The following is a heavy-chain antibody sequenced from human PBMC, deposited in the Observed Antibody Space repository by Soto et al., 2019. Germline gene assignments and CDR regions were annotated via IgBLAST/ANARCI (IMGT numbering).Heavy chain of an antibody. CDR1: GFTFSSSA. CDR3: AKTTVITFGGSDY. J-gene: IGHJ4*02. V-gene: IGHV3-23*01. D-gene: IGHD3-16*01. Sequence: EVQLLESGGGLVQPGGSLRLSCAASGFTFSSSAMNWVRQAPGKGLEWVSPLSGSGAKTDSADSVKGRFTISRDNSKNRQYRQMNSLRAEDTAVYYWAKTTVITFGGSDYWGQGTLVTVSS. CDR2: LSGSGAKT.